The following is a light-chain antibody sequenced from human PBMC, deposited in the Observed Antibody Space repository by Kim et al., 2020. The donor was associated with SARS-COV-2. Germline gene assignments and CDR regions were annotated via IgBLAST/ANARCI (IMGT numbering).Light chain of an antibody. J-gene: IGLJ2*01. Sequence: LTQPASVSGSPGQSITISCTGTSGDVGGYDFVSWYQQSPGRAPKLILYDVTNRPSGVSNRFSGSKSGNTASLTISGLQAEDGADYYCSSYTVFTTVIFGGGTKLTVL. CDR2: DVT. V-gene: IGLV2-14*03. CDR1: SGDVGGYDF. CDR3: SSYTVFTTVI.